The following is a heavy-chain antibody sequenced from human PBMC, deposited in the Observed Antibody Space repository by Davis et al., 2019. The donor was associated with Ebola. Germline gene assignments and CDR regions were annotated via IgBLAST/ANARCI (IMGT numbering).Heavy chain of an antibody. CDR1: GYTFTSYG. Sequence: ASVKVSCKASGYTFTSYGISWVRQAPGQGLEWMRWISAYNGNTNYAQKLQGRVTMTTDTSTSTAYMELRSLRSDDTAVYYCARGGITIFGVVIISEGGFDPWGQGTLVTVSS. CDR2: ISAYNGNT. CDR3: ARGGITIFGVVIISEGGFDP. J-gene: IGHJ5*02. V-gene: IGHV1-18*01. D-gene: IGHD3-3*01.